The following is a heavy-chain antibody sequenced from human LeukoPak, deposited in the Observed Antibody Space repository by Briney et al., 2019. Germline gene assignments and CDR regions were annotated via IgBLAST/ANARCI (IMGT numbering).Heavy chain of an antibody. D-gene: IGHD4-23*01. CDR1: GYTFTSYA. Sequence: ASVKVSCKASGYTFTSYAFNWVRQATGQGLEWIGWMKPNTGDAGYAQKFQGRVTMTRDTSISTAYLGLSSLTSEDTAVYYCARDYGGNSGRFDPWGQGTLVIVSS. CDR3: ARDYGGNSGRFDP. CDR2: MKPNTGDA. V-gene: IGHV1-8*01. J-gene: IGHJ5*02.